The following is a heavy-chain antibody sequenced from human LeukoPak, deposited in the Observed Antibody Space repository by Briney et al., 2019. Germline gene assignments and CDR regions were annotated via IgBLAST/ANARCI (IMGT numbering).Heavy chain of an antibody. D-gene: IGHD3-22*01. CDR3: AKDPTQCFTMIVVEDI. Sequence: PGGSLRLSCAASGFTFSSYGMHWVRQAPGKGLEWVAFIRYDGSNKYYADSVKGRFTISRDNSKNTLYLQMNSLRAEDTAVYYCAKDPTQCFTMIVVEDIWGQGTMVTVSS. V-gene: IGHV3-30*02. CDR1: GFTFSSYG. J-gene: IGHJ3*02. CDR2: IRYDGSNK.